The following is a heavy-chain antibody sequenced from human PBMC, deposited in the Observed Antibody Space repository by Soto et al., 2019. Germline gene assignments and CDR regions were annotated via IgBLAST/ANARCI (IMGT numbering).Heavy chain of an antibody. D-gene: IGHD2-2*01. J-gene: IGHJ6*03. Sequence: LETLSLTCAVYGGSFSGYYWSWIRQPTGKGLEWIGEIYHSGSTNYNPSLKSRFTISVDKSKNQFSLKLSSVTAADTAVYYCARVLHQLLEPQSKKNYYFSYMAVWGKGTTVTVSS. CDR3: ARVLHQLLEPQSKKNYYFSYMAV. CDR1: GGSFSGYY. V-gene: IGHV4-34*01. CDR2: IYHSGST.